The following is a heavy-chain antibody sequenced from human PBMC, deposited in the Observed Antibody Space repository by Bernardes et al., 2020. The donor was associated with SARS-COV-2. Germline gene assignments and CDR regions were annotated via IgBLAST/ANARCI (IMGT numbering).Heavy chain of an antibody. CDR3: ARDISLGDLSYGAFDI. CDR2: INPSGGNT. V-gene: IGHV1-46*01. Sequence: ASVKVSCRASEYTFTGYYMHWVRQVPRQGLEWMGIINPSGGNTHYAQKFQGRVTMTRDTSTRTIYMELSSLRSEDTAVYYCARDISLGDLSYGAFDIWGQGTMVTVSS. D-gene: IGHD1-26*01. J-gene: IGHJ3*02. CDR1: EYTFTGYY.